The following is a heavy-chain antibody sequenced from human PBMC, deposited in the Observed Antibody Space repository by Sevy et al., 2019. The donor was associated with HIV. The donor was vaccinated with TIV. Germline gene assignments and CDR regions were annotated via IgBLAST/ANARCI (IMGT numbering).Heavy chain of an antibody. CDR3: ARDCSSTSCLWGLDV. CDR2: IKVDGSEK. D-gene: IGHD2-2*01. Sequence: GSLRLSCAVSGFTFRSYWMSWVRQAPGKGLEWVAHIKVDGSEKYHVDSVKGRFTISRDNAKNSLFLQMNSLRVEATAVYYCARDCSSTSCLWGLDVWGQGTAVTVSS. V-gene: IGHV3-7*03. CDR1: GFTFRSYW. J-gene: IGHJ6*02.